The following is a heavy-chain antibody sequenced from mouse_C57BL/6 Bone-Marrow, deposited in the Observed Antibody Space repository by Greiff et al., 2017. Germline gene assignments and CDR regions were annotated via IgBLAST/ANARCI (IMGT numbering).Heavy chain of an antibody. CDR3: ARYYYGSRSFFDY. CDR2: INYDGSST. D-gene: IGHD1-1*01. CDR1: GFTFSDYY. Sequence: EVMLVESEGGLVQPGSSMKLSCTASGFTFSDYYMAWVRQVPGKGLEWVAKINYDGSSTYYLDSLKSRFIISRDNAKNILYLQMSSLKSEDTATYYCARYYYGSRSFFDYWGQGTTLTVSS. V-gene: IGHV5-16*01. J-gene: IGHJ2*01.